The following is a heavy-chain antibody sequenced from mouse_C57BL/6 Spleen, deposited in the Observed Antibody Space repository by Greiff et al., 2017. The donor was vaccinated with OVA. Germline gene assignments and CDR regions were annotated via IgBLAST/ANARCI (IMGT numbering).Heavy chain of an antibody. CDR1: GYTFTSYW. V-gene: IGHV1-52*01. J-gene: IGHJ2*01. CDR2: IDPSDSET. Sequence: VKLQQPGAELVRPGSSVKLSCKASGYTFTSYWMHWVKQRPIQGLEWIGNIDPSDSETHYNQKFKDKATLTVDKSSSTAYMQLSSLTSEDSAVYYCALITTVVGPYYFDYWGQGTTLTVSS. CDR3: ALITTVVGPYYFDY. D-gene: IGHD1-1*01.